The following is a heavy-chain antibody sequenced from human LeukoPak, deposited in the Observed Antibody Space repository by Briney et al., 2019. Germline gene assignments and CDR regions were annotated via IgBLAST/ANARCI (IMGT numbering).Heavy chain of an antibody. CDR3: TKGTIWLPFDY. Sequence: GGSLRLSCAASGFTFSSYAMSWVREAPGKGLEWVSAISGSGGNTYYADSVKGRFTISRDNSKNTLYLQINSLRAEDTAVYYFTKGTIWLPFDYWGQGTLVTVSS. V-gene: IGHV3-23*01. J-gene: IGHJ4*02. CDR2: ISGSGGNT. CDR1: GFTFSSYA. D-gene: IGHD5-18*01.